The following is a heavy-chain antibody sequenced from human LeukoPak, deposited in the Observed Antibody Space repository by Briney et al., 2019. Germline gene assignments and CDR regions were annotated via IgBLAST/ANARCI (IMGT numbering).Heavy chain of an antibody. CDR3: ARSDTALDWDDGMDV. CDR2: IIPIFGTA. D-gene: IGHD3/OR15-3a*01. CDR1: GGTFSSYA. V-gene: IGHV1-69*06. Sequence: ASVKVSCKASGGTFSSYAISWVRQAPGQGLEWMGGIIPIFGTANYAQKFQGRVTITADKSTSTAYMELSSLRSEDTAVYYCARSDTALDWDDGMDVWGQGTTVTISS. J-gene: IGHJ6*02.